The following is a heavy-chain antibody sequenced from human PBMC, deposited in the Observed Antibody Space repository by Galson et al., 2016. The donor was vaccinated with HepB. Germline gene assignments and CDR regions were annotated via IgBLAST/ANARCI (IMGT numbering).Heavy chain of an antibody. CDR2: VFYSGST. Sequence: SETLSLTCTVSGGSISSSSYYWGWIRRPPGKGLECIGTVFYSGSTYYDPSLQSRVPISVDTSKNQYSLKLTSVTAADTAVSYCARLAKNYDRSGYPTLFFDYWGQGALITVSS. J-gene: IGHJ4*02. CDR3: ARLAKNYDRSGYPTLFFDY. V-gene: IGHV4-39*01. CDR1: GGSISSSSYY. D-gene: IGHD3-22*01.